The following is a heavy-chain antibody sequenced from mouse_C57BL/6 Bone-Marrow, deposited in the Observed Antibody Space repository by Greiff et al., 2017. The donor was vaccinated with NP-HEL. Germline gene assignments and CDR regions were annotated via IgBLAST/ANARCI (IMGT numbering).Heavy chain of an antibody. J-gene: IGHJ4*01. V-gene: IGHV14-3*01. CDR1: GFNIKNTY. D-gene: IGHD2-1*01. Sequence: VQLQQSVAELVRPGASVKLSCTASGFNIKNTYMHWVKQRPEQGLEWIGRIDPANGNTKYAPKFQGKATITADTSSNTAYLQLSSLTSEDTAIYYCARFPHYGNCVYYAMDYWGQGTSVTVSS. CDR3: ARFPHYGNCVYYAMDY. CDR2: IDPANGNT.